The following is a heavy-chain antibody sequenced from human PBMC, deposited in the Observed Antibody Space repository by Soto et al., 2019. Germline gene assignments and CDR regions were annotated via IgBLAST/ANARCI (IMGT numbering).Heavy chain of an antibody. V-gene: IGHV3-66*01. CDR2: IYSGGDT. CDR1: GFTVSNNY. J-gene: IGHJ4*02. Sequence: ELQLVASGGGLVQHGGSLRLSCAASGFTVSNNYLRWVRQAPGKGLEWVSLIYSGGDTYYADSVKGRFTISRDNSNNTLYLQMNSLRAEDTAVYYCARDGTYNWVGGQGILVTVSS. D-gene: IGHD1-1*01. CDR3: ARDGTYNWV.